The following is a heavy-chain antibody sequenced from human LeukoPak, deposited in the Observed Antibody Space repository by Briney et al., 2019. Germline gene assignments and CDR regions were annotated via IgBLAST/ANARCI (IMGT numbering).Heavy chain of an antibody. D-gene: IGHD6-6*01. CDR2: IYYSGST. J-gene: IGHJ4*02. CDR3: AKDLEYSSSYRFDY. CDR1: GGSISSYY. V-gene: IGHV4-59*01. Sequence: SETLSLTCTVSGGSISSYYWSWIRQPPGKGLEWIGYIYYSGSTNYNPSLKSRVTISVDTSKNQFSLKLSSVTAADTAVYYCAKDLEYSSSYRFDYWGQGTLVTVSS.